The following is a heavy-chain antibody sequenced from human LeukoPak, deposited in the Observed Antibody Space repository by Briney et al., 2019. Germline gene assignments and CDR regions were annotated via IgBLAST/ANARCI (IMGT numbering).Heavy chain of an antibody. Sequence: SETLPLTCTVSGGSISSYYWSWIRQPAGKGLEWIGRIYTSGSTNYNPSLKSRVTISVDKSKNQFSLKLSSVTAADTAVYYCARERTTYYYGSGSYIIASLFDYWGQGTLVTVSS. CDR3: ARERTTYYYGSGSYIIASLFDY. CDR1: GGSISSYY. V-gene: IGHV4-4*07. CDR2: IYTSGST. J-gene: IGHJ4*02. D-gene: IGHD3-10*01.